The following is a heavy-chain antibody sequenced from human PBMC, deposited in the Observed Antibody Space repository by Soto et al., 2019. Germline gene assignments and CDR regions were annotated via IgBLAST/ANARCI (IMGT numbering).Heavy chain of an antibody. CDR2: FYYSGST. V-gene: IGHV4-39*01. CDR1: GGSISSSRYY. Sequence: SETLSLTCTVSGGSISSSRYYWGWIRQPPGKGLEWIGSFYYSGSTYYNPSLKSRVTISVDTSKNQFSLKLSSVTAADTAVYYCARQGNYGSGSHHFDYWGQGTLVTVSS. CDR3: ARQGNYGSGSHHFDY. J-gene: IGHJ4*02. D-gene: IGHD3-10*01.